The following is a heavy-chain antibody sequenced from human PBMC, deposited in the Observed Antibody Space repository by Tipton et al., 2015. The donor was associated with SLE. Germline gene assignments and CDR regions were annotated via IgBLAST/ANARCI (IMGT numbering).Heavy chain of an antibody. Sequence: TLSLTCTVSGGSITSGSYYWSWIRQPAGKGLEWIGHIYTRGSTDYNPSLMSRVTISRDTSKNQFSLRLSSVTAADTAVYYCAREVEGYSSSWFKGFFDVWGQGTLVTVSS. CDR2: IYTRGST. CDR3: AREVEGYSSSWFKGFFDV. CDR1: GGSITSGSYY. D-gene: IGHD6-13*01. J-gene: IGHJ4*02. V-gene: IGHV4-61*09.